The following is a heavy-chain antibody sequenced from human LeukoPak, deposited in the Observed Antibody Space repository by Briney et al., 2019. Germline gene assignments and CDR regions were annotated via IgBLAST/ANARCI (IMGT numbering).Heavy chain of an antibody. V-gene: IGHV4-31*03. CDR2: IYYSGST. CDR1: GGSISSGGYY. J-gene: IGHJ4*02. CDR3: ARAGGSGDHFDY. Sequence: SETLSLTCTVSGGSISSGGYYWSWIRQHPGKGLGWIGYIYYSGSTYYNPSLKSRVTISVDTSKNQFSLKLSSVTAADTAVYYCARAGGSGDHFDYWGQGTLVTVSS. D-gene: IGHD3-10*01.